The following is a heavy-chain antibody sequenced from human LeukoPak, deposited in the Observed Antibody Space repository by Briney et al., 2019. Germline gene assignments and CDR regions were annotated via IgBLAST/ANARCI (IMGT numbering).Heavy chain of an antibody. CDR2: IIPIFGTA. Sequence: ASVKVSCKASGGTFSSYAISWVRQAPGQGLEWVGGIIPIFGTANYAQKFQGRVTITTDESTSTAYMELSSLRSEDTAVYYCARDSYDILTGYFQDAWFDPWGQGTLVTVSS. V-gene: IGHV1-69*05. D-gene: IGHD3-9*01. CDR3: ARDSYDILTGYFQDAWFDP. J-gene: IGHJ5*02. CDR1: GGTFSSYA.